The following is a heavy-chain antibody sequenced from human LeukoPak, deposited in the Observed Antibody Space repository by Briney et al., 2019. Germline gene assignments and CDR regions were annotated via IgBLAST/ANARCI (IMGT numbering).Heavy chain of an antibody. CDR2: IYYSGST. D-gene: IGHD4-23*01. CDR1: GAPVNFYY. CDR3: ARIHLLTHFDS. V-gene: IGHV4-59*02. J-gene: IGHJ4*01. Sequence: SETLSLTCTVSGAPVNFYYWGCVRQPPGKGLEWIGNIYYSGSTNYNPSLKSRVTISVDTAKNQFSLRLSSVTAADTAVYFCARIHLLTHFDSWGAGTLVTVSS.